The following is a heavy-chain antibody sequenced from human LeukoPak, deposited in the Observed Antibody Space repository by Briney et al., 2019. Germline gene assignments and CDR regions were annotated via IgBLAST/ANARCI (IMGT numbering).Heavy chain of an antibody. Sequence: SVTLSLTCAVYGGSFSGYYWSWIRQPPGKGLEWIGEINHSGSTNYNPSLKSRVTISVDTSKNQFSLKLSSVTAADTAVYYCARSVPGMATTLWGQGTLVTVSS. CDR3: ARSVPGMATTL. D-gene: IGHD5-24*01. CDR1: GGSFSGYY. CDR2: INHSGST. V-gene: IGHV4-34*01. J-gene: IGHJ4*02.